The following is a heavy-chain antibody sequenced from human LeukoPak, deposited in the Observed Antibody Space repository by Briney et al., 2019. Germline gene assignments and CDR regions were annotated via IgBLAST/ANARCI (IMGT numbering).Heavy chain of an antibody. CDR1: GFTFSSYA. CDR2: ISYDGGNK. CDR3: ARDRTTMVRGVIITYSFDY. V-gene: IGHV3-30-3*01. D-gene: IGHD3-10*01. J-gene: IGHJ4*02. Sequence: GGSLRLSCAASGFTFSSYAMHWVRQAPGKGLEWVAVISYDGGNKYYADSVKGRFTISRDNSKNTLYLQMNSLRAEDTAVYYCARDRTTMVRGVIITYSFDYWGQGTLVTVSS.